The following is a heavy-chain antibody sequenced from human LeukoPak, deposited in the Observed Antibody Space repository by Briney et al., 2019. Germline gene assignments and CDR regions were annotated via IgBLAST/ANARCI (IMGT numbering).Heavy chain of an antibody. J-gene: IGHJ3*02. D-gene: IGHD1-26*01. CDR3: ARLAPRYSGSRGAFDI. Sequence: GSLRLSCAASGFSFSTYNMNWIRQPPGKGLEWIGEINHSGSTNYNPSLKSRVTISVDTSKNQFSLKLSSVTAADTAVYYCARLAPRYSGSRGAFDIWGQGTMVTVSS. V-gene: IGHV4-34*01. CDR2: INHSGST. CDR1: GFSFSTYN.